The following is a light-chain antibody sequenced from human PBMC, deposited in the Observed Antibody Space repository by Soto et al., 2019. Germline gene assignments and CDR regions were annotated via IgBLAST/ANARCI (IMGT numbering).Light chain of an antibody. CDR2: KAS. J-gene: IGKJ1*01. V-gene: IGKV1-5*03. Sequence: DIQMTQSLSTLSASVGDRVTITCRASQSISSWLAWYQQKPGKAPKLLIYKASSLESGVPSRFSGSGSGTEFTLTISSLQPDDFATYYCQQYNSYSFGQGTKVDIK. CDR3: QQYNSYS. CDR1: QSISSW.